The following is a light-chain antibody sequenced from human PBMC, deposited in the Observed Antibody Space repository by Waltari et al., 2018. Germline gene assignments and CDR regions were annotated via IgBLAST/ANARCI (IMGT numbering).Light chain of an antibody. Sequence: DIVLTQSPATLSLSPGQRATPSGRANQSVSSFFAWYQQKPGQAPRLLIYDASNRATGIPARFSGSGSGTDFTLTISSLEPEDFAVYYCQHRRNWPSYTFGQGTKLEI. CDR2: DAS. CDR3: QHRRNWPSYT. V-gene: IGKV3-11*01. CDR1: QSVSSF. J-gene: IGKJ2*01.